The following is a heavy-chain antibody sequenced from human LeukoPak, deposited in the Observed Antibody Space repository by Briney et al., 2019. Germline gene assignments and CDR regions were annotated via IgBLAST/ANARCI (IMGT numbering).Heavy chain of an antibody. J-gene: IGHJ5*02. CDR2: ISAYNGNT. D-gene: IGHD2-2*01. CDR1: GYTFTSYG. CDR3: ARDRNIVVVPAAIVPPSSTGGWFDP. Sequence: ASVKVSCKASGYTFTSYGISWVRQAPGQGLEWMGWISAYNGNTNYAQKLQGRVTMITDTSTSTAYMELRSLRSDDTAVYYCARDRNIVVVPAAIVPPSSTGGWFDPWGQGTLVTVSS. V-gene: IGHV1-18*01.